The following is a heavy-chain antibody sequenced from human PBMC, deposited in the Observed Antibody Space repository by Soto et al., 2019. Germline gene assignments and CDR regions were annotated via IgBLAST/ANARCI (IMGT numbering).Heavy chain of an antibody. CDR3: AKAGFSSSWSPTYFDY. CDR1: GFTFSSYS. D-gene: IGHD6-13*01. CDR2: ISSSSSYI. J-gene: IGHJ4*02. Sequence: SLRLSCAASGFTFSSYSMNWVRQAPGKGLEWVSSISSSSSYIYYADSVKGRFTISRDNTKNTLYLQMNSLRAEDTAVYYCAKAGFSSSWSPTYFDYWGQGTLVTVSS. V-gene: IGHV3-21*04.